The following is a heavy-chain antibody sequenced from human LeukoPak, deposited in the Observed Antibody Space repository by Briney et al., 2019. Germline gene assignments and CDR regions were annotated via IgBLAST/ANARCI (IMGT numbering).Heavy chain of an antibody. V-gene: IGHV3-30-3*01. J-gene: IGHJ4*02. CDR2: ISYDGSNK. Sequence: GRSLRLSCAASGFTFSSYAMHWVRQAPGKGLEWVAVISYDGSNKYYADSVKGRFTISRDNSKNTLYLQMNSLRAEDTAVYYCARAIEAFYDSSGYYDYWGQGTLVTVSS. CDR3: ARAIEAFYDSSGYYDY. CDR1: GFTFSSYA. D-gene: IGHD3-22*01.